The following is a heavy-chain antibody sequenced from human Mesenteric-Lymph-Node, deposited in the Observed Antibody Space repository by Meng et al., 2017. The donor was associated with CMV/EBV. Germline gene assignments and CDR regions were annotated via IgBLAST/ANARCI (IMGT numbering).Heavy chain of an antibody. CDR1: GGSISSSSYY. J-gene: IGHJ6*02. V-gene: IGHV4-39*01. CDR3: ARSGDYSDFPVPDNYYYYYGMDV. CDR2: IYYSGST. Sequence: SETLSLTCTVSGGSISSSSYYWGWIRQPPGKGLEWIGSIYYSGSTYYNPSLKSRVTISVDTSKNQFSLKLSSVTAADTAVYYCARSGDYSDFPVPDNYYYYYGMDVWGQGTTVTVSS. D-gene: IGHD4-11*01.